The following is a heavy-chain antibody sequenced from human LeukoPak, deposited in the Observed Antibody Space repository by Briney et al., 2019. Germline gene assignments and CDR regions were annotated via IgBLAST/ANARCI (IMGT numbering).Heavy chain of an antibody. CDR3: ARGSDGYNYVVYYWFDP. Sequence: GGSLRLSCAASRFTFDDYGMSWVRQAPGKGLEWVSGINWNGGSTGYADSVKGRFTNSRDNAKNSLYLQMNSLRAEDTAVYYCARGSDGYNYVVYYWFDPWGQGTLVTVSS. V-gene: IGHV3-20*04. D-gene: IGHD5-24*01. CDR2: INWNGGST. J-gene: IGHJ5*02. CDR1: RFTFDDYG.